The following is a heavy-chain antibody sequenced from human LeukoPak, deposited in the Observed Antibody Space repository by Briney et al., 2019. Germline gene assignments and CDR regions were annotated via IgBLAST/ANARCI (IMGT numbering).Heavy chain of an antibody. CDR1: GGSISSSNYY. J-gene: IGHJ4*02. CDR3: TREGEGRWLQSGY. V-gene: IGHV4-39*07. CDR2: FLYSGGT. Sequence: NPSETLSLTCTVSGGSISSSNYYWIWIRQPPGKGLEWIGTFLYSGGTYYNPSLKSRVTISVDTSKNQFSLKVNSVTAADTAVYYCTREGEGRWLQSGYWGQGTLVTVS. D-gene: IGHD5-24*01.